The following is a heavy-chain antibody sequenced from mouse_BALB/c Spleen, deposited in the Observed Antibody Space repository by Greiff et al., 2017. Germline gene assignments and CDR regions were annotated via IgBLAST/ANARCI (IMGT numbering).Heavy chain of an antibody. V-gene: IGHV5-17*02. CDR2: ISSGSSTI. J-gene: IGHJ4*01. Sequence: VESGGGLVQPGGSRKLSCAASGFTFSSFGMHWVRQAPEKGLEWVAYISSGSSTIYYADTVKGRFTISRDNPKNTLFLQMTSLRSEDTAMYYCARLAYYYGSSYDAMDYWGQGTSVTVSS. CDR1: GFTFSSFG. D-gene: IGHD1-1*01. CDR3: ARLAYYYGSSYDAMDY.